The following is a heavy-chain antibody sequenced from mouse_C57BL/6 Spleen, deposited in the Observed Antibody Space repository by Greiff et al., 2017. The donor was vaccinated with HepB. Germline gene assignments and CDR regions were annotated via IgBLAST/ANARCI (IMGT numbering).Heavy chain of an antibody. CDR3: AQTAQATAWFAY. V-gene: IGHV1-66*01. CDR1: GYSFTSYY. J-gene: IGHJ3*01. D-gene: IGHD3-2*02. Sequence: QVQLQQSGPELVKPGASVKISCKASGYSFTSYYIHWVKQRPGQGLEWIGWIYPGSGNTKYNEKFKGKATLTADTSSSTAYMQLSSLTSEDSAVYDCAQTAQATAWFAYWGQGTLVTVSA. CDR2: IYPGSGNT.